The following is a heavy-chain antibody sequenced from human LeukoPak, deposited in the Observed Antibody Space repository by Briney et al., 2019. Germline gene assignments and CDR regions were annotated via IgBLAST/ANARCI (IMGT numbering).Heavy chain of an antibody. CDR1: GFAFSSYA. CDR3: AKGEGTKGHYYFVS. D-gene: IGHD2-8*01. J-gene: IGHJ4*02. CDR2: ISGSGGST. Sequence: GGSLRLSCATSGFAFSSYAMNWVRQAPGKGLEWVSGISGSGGSTYHADSVKGRFTFSRESSKNTVNLQMNSLRDEDTAVYYCAKGEGTKGHYYFVSWGQGTLVTVSS. V-gene: IGHV3-23*01.